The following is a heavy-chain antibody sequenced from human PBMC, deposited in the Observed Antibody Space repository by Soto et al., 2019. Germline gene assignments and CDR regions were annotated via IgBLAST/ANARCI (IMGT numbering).Heavy chain of an antibody. CDR2: ISYDGSNK. CDR1: GFTFSSYG. J-gene: IGHJ3*02. V-gene: IGHV3-30*18. D-gene: IGHD6-13*01. Sequence: QVQLVESGGGVVQPGRSLRLSCAASGFTFSSYGMHWVRQAPGKGLEWVAVISYDGSNKYYADSVKGRFTISRDNSKNTLYLQMNSLRAEDTAVYYCAKELWAGSSWYATYDAFDIWGQGTMVTVSS. CDR3: AKELWAGSSWYATYDAFDI.